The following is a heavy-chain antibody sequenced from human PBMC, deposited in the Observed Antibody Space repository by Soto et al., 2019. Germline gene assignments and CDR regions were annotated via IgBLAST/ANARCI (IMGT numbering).Heavy chain of an antibody. J-gene: IGHJ1*01. CDR2: FDPEEGKM. V-gene: IGHV1-24*01. CDR3: ATDLGVALAPLSILYFQQ. Sequence: GGSLRLSCAASGFTFSSYSMHWVRQPPGKGLEWIGGFDPEEGKMIYAQNFQGRVTMTEDTSTDTAYMELNSLTSEDTAIYYCATDLGVALAPLSILYFQQWGQGTVVTVSS. CDR1: GFTFSSYS. D-gene: IGHD3-10*01.